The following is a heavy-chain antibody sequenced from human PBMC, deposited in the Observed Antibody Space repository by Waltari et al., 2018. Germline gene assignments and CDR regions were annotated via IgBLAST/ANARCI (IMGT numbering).Heavy chain of an antibody. V-gene: IGHV4-39*07. J-gene: IGHJ5*02. CDR3: ARDSGMVYAIDWFDP. D-gene: IGHD2-8*01. Sequence: QLQLQESGPGLVKPSETLSLTCTVSGGSISSSSYYWGWIRQPPGKGLEWIGSIYYSGSTYYNPSLKSRVTISVDTSKNQFSLKLSSVTAADTAVYYCARDSGMVYAIDWFDPWGQGTLVTVSS. CDR1: GGSISSSSYY. CDR2: IYYSGST.